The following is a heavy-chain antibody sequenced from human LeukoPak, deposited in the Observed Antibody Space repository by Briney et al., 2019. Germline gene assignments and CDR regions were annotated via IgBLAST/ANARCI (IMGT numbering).Heavy chain of an antibody. CDR2: INPNSGGT. V-gene: IGHV1-2*02. CDR1: GYTFTGYY. J-gene: IGHJ4*02. CDR3: ARDQGTMINSGPTKKSTPRDKANDY. Sequence: VKVSCKASGYTFTGYYMHWVRQAPGQGLEWMGWINPNSGGTNYAQKFQGRVTMTRDTSISTAYMELSRLRSDDTAVYYCARDQGTMINSGPTKKSTPRDKANDYWGQGTLVTVSS. D-gene: IGHD3-22*01.